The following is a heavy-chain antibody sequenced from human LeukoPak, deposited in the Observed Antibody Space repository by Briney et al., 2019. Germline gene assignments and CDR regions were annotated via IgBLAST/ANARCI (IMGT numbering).Heavy chain of an antibody. CDR1: GFTFSSYA. CDR3: AKGAAAFDI. V-gene: IGHV3-23*01. J-gene: IGHJ3*02. CDR2: LSGSGGST. D-gene: IGHD6-13*01. Sequence: GGSLRLACAASGFTFSSYAMSWVRQAPGKGLEWVSSLSGSGGSTYFADSVKGRFTISRDNSKNTLYLQMNSLRAEDTAVYYCAKGAAAFDIWGQGTMVTVSS.